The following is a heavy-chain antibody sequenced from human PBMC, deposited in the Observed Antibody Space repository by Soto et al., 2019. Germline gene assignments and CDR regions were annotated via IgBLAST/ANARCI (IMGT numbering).Heavy chain of an antibody. CDR3: AKEGATVTNNAYFDY. Sequence: GPVKVSCKASGYTFTSYGISWVRQAPGQGLEWMGWISAYNGNTNYAQKLQGRVTMTTDTSTSTAYMELRSLTSDDTAVYYCAKEGATVTNNAYFDYWGQGALVTVSS. CDR2: ISAYNGNT. CDR1: GYTFTSYG. J-gene: IGHJ4*02. V-gene: IGHV1-18*04. D-gene: IGHD4-17*01.